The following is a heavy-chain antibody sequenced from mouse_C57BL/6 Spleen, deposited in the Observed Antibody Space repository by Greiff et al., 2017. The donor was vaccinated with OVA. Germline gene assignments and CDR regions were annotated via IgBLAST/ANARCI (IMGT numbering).Heavy chain of an antibody. CDR1: GYTFTDYY. CDR2: INPNNGGT. CDR3: ASWDWDEDWYFDV. D-gene: IGHD4-1*01. Sequence: EVQLQQSGPELVKPGASVKISCKASGYTFTDYYLNWVKQSHGKSLEWIGDINPNNGGTSYNQQFKGKATLTVDKSSSTAYMELRSLTSEDSAVYYCASWDWDEDWYFDVWGTGTTVTVSS. J-gene: IGHJ1*03. V-gene: IGHV1-26*01.